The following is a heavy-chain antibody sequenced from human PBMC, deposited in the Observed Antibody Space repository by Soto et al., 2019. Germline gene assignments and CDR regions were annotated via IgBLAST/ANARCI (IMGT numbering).Heavy chain of an antibody. CDR1: GYTFTGYY. V-gene: IGHV1-2*02. D-gene: IGHD6-6*01. Sequence: GASVKVSCKASGYTFTGYYMHWVRQAPGQGLEWMGWINPNSGGTNYAQKFQGRVTMTRDTSISTAYMELCRRRSDDTAVYYCARDWWKDSSSSEVGVFVPDYYGTDVWGQRTTVTVSS. CDR2: INPNSGGT. J-gene: IGHJ6*02. CDR3: ARDWWKDSSSSEVGVFVPDYYGTDV.